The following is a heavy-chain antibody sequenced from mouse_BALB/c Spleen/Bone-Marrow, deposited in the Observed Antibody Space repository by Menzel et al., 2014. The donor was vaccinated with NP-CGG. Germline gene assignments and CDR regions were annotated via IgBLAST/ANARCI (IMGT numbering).Heavy chain of an antibody. V-gene: IGHV14-3*02. Sequence: EVQLQQSGAELVKPGASVKLSCTASGFNIKNTYIHWVKQRPEQGLEWIGRIDPANVNTKYDPKFQGKATITADTPSNTAYLQLSSLTSEDTAVYYCATYYYGSSLFAYWGQGTLVTVSA. CDR1: GFNIKNTY. CDR3: ATYYYGSSLFAY. D-gene: IGHD1-1*01. CDR2: IDPANVNT. J-gene: IGHJ3*01.